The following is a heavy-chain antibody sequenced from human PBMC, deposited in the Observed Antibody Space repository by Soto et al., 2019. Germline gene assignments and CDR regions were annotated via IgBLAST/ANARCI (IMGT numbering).Heavy chain of an antibody. Sequence: EVQLLESGGALVQPGESLRLSCAASGFTFSFCAMSWVRQAPGKGLEWVSSMRGSNGDTYYADSVKGRFTISRDNSKNTLYLQMHSLRVEDTALYYCVKGHSDSYYYFDYWGQGALVTVSS. D-gene: IGHD3-22*01. CDR2: MRGSNGDT. V-gene: IGHV3-23*01. CDR1: GFTFSFCA. CDR3: VKGHSDSYYYFDY. J-gene: IGHJ4*02.